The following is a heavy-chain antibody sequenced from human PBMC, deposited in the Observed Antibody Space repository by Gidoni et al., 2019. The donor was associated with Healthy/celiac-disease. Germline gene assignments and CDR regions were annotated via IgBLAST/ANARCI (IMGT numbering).Heavy chain of an antibody. J-gene: IGHJ4*02. CDR3: AGVRVYLEPRGGRSDGVIGYDILTGTFDY. D-gene: IGHD3-9*01. V-gene: IGHV1-3*01. Sequence: QVQLVQSGAEVKKPGASVKVSCKASGYTFTSYAMHWVRQAPGQRLEWMGWINAGNGNTKYSQKFQGRVTMTRDTSASTAYMELSSLRSEDTAVYYCAGVRVYLEPRGGRSDGVIGYDILTGTFDYWGQGTLVTVSS. CDR1: GYTFTSYA. CDR2: INAGNGNT.